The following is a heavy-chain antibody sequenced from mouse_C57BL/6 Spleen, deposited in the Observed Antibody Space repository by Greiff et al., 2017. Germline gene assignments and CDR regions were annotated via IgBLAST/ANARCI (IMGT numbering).Heavy chain of an antibody. V-gene: IGHV3-6*01. J-gene: IGHJ2*01. D-gene: IGHD2-1*01. CDR3: ARPDYGNFYFDY. CDR2: ISYDGSN. CDR1: GYSITSGYY. Sequence: DVKLQESGPGLVKPSQSLSLTCSVTGYSITSGYYWNWIRQFPGNKLEWMGYISYDGSNNYNPSLKNRISITRDTSKNQFFLKLNSVTTEDTATYYCARPDYGNFYFDYWGQGTTLTVSS.